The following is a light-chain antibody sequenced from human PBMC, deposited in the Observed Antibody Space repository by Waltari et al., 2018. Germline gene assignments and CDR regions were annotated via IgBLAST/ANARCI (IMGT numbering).Light chain of an antibody. Sequence: SWQAGQSATSYIAWYQEKPGQAPRLLIYSASNRATGLPASFSGSGSGTDFTLTISSLESEDFAVYYGQQRSNWPRTLGPGTKVEI. CDR3: QQRSNWPRT. CDR2: SAS. J-gene: IGKJ1*01. CDR1: QSATSY. V-gene: IGKV3-11*01.